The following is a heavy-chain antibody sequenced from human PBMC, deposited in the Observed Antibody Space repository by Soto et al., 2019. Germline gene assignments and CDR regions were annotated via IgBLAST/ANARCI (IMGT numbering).Heavy chain of an antibody. CDR3: ARDALTAAGTSRYYGMDV. CDR2: INAANGDT. CDR1: GYTFTSYG. J-gene: IGHJ6*02. D-gene: IGHD6-13*01. Sequence: ASVKVSCKASGYTFTSYGIHWVRQAPGQRLEWMGWINAANGDTKYSPKFQGRVTITRDTSASTAYMELSRLRSDDTAVYYCARDALTAAGTSRYYGMDVWGQGTTVTVSS. V-gene: IGHV1-3*01.